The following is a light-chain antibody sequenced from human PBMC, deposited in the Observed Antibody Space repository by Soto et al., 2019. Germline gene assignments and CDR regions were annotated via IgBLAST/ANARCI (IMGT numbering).Light chain of an antibody. CDR3: QQYNSYSKKT. V-gene: IGKV1-5*01. CDR2: DAS. J-gene: IGKJ1*01. Sequence: DIQMTQSPSTLSASVGDRVTITCRASQSISSWLAWYQQKPGKAPKLLTYDASSLESGVPSRFSGSGSGTEFTLTISSLQPDDFATYYCQQYNSYSKKTFGQGTKVDIK. CDR1: QSISSW.